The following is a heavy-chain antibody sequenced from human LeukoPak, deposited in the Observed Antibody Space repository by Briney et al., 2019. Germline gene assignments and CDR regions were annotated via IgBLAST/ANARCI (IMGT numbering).Heavy chain of an antibody. J-gene: IGHJ4*02. CDR2: ISSSSSTI. V-gene: IGHV3-48*01. D-gene: IGHD3-10*01. CDR1: GFTFNSYS. CDR3: AKSVGFGDLYFDY. Sequence: GGSLRLSCAASGFTFNSYSMNWVRQAPGKGLEWVSYISSSSSTIYYADSVKGRFTISRDNAKNSLYLQMNSLRAEDTAVYYCAKSVGFGDLYFDYWGQGTLVTVSS.